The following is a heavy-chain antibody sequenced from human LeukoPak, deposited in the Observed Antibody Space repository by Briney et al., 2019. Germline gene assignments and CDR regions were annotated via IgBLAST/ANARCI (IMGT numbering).Heavy chain of an antibody. CDR2: IIPILGIA. V-gene: IGHV1-69*04. J-gene: IGHJ3*02. CDR3: ARLVYCSGGSCYSPGAFDI. CDR1: GGTFSSYA. Sequence: SVKVSCKASGGTFSSYAISLVRQAPGQGLEWMGRIIPILGIANYAQKFQGRVTITADKSTTTAYMELSSLRSEDTAVYYCARLVYCSGGSCYSPGAFDIWGQGTMVTVSS. D-gene: IGHD2-15*01.